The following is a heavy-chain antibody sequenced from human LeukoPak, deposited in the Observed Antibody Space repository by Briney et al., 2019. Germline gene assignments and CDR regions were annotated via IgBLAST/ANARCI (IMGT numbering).Heavy chain of an antibody. CDR3: ARGSLERITRYYYYGMGV. J-gene: IGHJ6*02. V-gene: IGHV4-59*01. Sequence: SETLSLTCTVSGGSISSYYWSWIRQPPGKALEWIGHIYYSGSTDYNPSLKGRVTISIDTSKNQFSLKLSSVAAADTAMYYCARGSLERITRYYYYGMGVWGQGTTVTVSS. CDR1: GGSISSYY. D-gene: IGHD2/OR15-2a*01. CDR2: IYYSGST.